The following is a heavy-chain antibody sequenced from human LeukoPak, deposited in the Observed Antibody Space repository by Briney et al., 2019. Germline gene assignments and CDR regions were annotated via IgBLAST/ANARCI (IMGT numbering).Heavy chain of an antibody. J-gene: IGHJ3*02. Sequence: PGGSLRLSCAASGFTFSGYAMTWVRQAPGKGLEWVSSISSSGGSTYYADSVKGRFTISRDNSKNTLYLQMNSLRAEDTAVYYCARGGSYLSAFDIWGQGTMVTVSS. V-gene: IGHV3-23*01. CDR2: ISSSGGST. CDR3: ARGGSYLSAFDI. D-gene: IGHD1-26*01. CDR1: GFTFSGYA.